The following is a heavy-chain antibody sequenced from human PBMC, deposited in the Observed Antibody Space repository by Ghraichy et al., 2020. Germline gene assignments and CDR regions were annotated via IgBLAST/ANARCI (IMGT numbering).Heavy chain of an antibody. CDR2: MNPNSGNT. J-gene: IGHJ6*02. D-gene: IGHD1-20*01. V-gene: IGHV1-8*01. CDR1: GYTFTSYD. Sequence: ASVKVSCKASGYTFTSYDINWVRQATGQGLEWMGWMNPNSGNTGYAQKFQGRVTMTRNTSISTAYMELSSLRSEDTAVYYCARMNAGRRPKWNLKNYYYYGMDVWGQGTTVTVSS. CDR3: ARMNAGRRPKWNLKNYYYYGMDV.